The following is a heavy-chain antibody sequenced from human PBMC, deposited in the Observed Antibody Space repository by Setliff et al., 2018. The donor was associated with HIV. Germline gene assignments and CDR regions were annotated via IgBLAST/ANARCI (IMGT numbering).Heavy chain of an antibody. D-gene: IGHD3-3*02. CDR1: GGSFSGYY. J-gene: IGHJ3*01. Sequence: SETLSLTCGVSGGSFSGYYWSWIRQPPGKGLEWIGEINHSGSTNYNPSLKSRVTISVDTSKNQFSLKLSSVTAADTAVYYCARGRALGVWGQGTMITVSS. CDR2: INHSGST. CDR3: ARGRALGV. V-gene: IGHV4-34*01.